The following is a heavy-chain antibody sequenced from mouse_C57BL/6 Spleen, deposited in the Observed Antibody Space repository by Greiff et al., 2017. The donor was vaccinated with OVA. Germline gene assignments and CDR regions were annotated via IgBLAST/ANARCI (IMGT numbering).Heavy chain of an antibody. V-gene: IGHV1-42*01. Sequence: EVQLQESGPELVKPGASVKISCKASGYSFTGYYMNWVKQSPEKSLEWIGEINPSTGGTTYNQKFKAKATLTVDKSSSTAYMQLKSLTSEDSAVYYCARKGYAMDYWGQGTSVTVSS. CDR2: INPSTGGT. CDR1: GYSFTGYY. J-gene: IGHJ4*01. CDR3: ARKGYAMDY.